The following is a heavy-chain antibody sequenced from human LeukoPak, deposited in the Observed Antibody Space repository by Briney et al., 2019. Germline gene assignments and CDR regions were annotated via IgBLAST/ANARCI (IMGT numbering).Heavy chain of an antibody. D-gene: IGHD6-19*01. CDR1: GFTFSTYS. V-gene: IGHV3-21*01. Sequence: PGGSLRLSCAASGFTFSTYSMNWVRQAPGKGLEWVSSITSSSGYMYYADSVRGRFTISRDNAKNSLSLQMNSLRAEDTAVYYCAKEGSGWSLDYWGQGTLVTVSS. CDR3: AKEGSGWSLDY. CDR2: ITSSSGYM. J-gene: IGHJ4*02.